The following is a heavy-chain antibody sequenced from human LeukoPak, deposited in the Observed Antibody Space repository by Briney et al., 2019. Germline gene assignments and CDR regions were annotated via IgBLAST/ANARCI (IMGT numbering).Heavy chain of an antibody. D-gene: IGHD6-19*01. J-gene: IGHJ5*02. CDR3: ARGPSLHSKWVGGRWFDP. CDR1: GYTFTNYD. V-gene: IGHV1-8*01. CDR2: MNPKSGNT. Sequence: ASVKVSCTASGYTFTNYDINWVRQATGRGLEWMGWMNPKSGNTGCAQKLQGRVTMTRNNSISTAYMELSSLRSEDTAMYFCARGPSLHSKWVGGRWFDPWGQGTRVTVSS.